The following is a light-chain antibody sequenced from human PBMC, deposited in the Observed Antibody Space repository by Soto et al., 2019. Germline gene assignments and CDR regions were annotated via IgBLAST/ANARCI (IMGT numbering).Light chain of an antibody. V-gene: IGKV1-5*03. CDR2: KAS. CDR3: QQYGRYRT. Sequence: DIQMTQSPSTLCGSVGDRVTITCRASQSTSTWLAWYQHKPGKAPNLLIYKASSLESGVPSRFSGSGSGTEFTLTISSLQPEDVATYYCQQYGRYRTFGQGTKVEIK. CDR1: QSTSTW. J-gene: IGKJ1*01.